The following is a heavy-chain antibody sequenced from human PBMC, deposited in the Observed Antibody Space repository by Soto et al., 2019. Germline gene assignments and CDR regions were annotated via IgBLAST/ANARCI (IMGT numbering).Heavy chain of an antibody. V-gene: IGHV4-39*01. CDR3: ARLGGYCSSTSCYGYYGMDV. Sequence: QLQLQESGPGLVKPSETLSLTCTVSGGSISSGPYSWGWIRQPPGEGLEWIGTFYYSESTYYNPSLESRVTIYVDTYKIHFSLKESSVTVADTAVYYCARLGGYCSSTSCYGYYGMDVWGQGTTVTVSS. CDR1: GGSISSGPYS. J-gene: IGHJ6*02. CDR2: FYYSEST. D-gene: IGHD2-2*01.